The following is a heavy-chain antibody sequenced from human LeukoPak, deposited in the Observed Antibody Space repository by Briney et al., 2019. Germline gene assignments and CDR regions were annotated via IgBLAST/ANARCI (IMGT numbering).Heavy chain of an antibody. CDR1: GFTFSSYG. CDR3: ARATSTVGWFDP. D-gene: IGHD2-2*01. V-gene: IGHV3-33*08. CDR2: IWYDGSNK. Sequence: TGGSLRLSCAGSGFTFSSYGMHWVRQAPGKGLEWVAVIWYDGSNKYYADSVKGRFTISRDNSKNTLYLQMNSLRAEDTAVYYCARATSTVGWFDPWGQGTLVTVSS. J-gene: IGHJ5*02.